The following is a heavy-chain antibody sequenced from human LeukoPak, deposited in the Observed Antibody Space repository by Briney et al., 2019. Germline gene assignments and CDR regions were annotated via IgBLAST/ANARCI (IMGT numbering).Heavy chain of an antibody. J-gene: IGHJ6*02. CDR3: ARIFYQYGLDV. Sequence: GGSLRLSCAASGFTFTSYEMNWVRQAPGKGLEWVSYISSSDSTTYYADSVKGRFTISRDNAKNSLYLQMNSLRAEDTAVYYCARIFYQYGLDVWGQGTTVTVSS. D-gene: IGHD2-15*01. CDR2: ISSSDSTT. CDR1: GFTFTSYE. V-gene: IGHV3-48*03.